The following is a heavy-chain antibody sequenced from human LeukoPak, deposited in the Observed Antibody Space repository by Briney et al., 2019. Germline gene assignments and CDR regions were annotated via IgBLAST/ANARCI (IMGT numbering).Heavy chain of an antibody. CDR2: IYTSGST. CDR3: AGPAGTTKYYYMDV. D-gene: IGHD4-17*01. V-gene: IGHV4-61*02. Sequence: SETLSLTCTVSGGSISSGSYYWSWIRQPAGKGLEGIGRIYTSGSTNYNPSLKSRVTISVDTSKNQFSLKLSSVTAADTAVYYCAGPAGTTKYYYMDVWGKGTTVTVSS. J-gene: IGHJ6*03. CDR1: GGSISSGSYY.